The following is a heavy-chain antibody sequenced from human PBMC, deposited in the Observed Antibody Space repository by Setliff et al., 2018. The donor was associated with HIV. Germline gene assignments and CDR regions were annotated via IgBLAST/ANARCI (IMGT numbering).Heavy chain of an antibody. CDR3: ARSIYGSGTYPLDV. J-gene: IGHJ4*02. CDR2: IYYTGST. CDR1: GGSIGIYY. Sequence: SETLSLTCTVSGGSIGIYYWSWLRQPPGKGLEWIGYIYYTGSTNYNPSLKSRVTISVDTSKNQFSLRLVSLTTADTAVYYCARSIYGSGTYPLDVWGPGTLVTVSS. V-gene: IGHV4-59*12. D-gene: IGHD3-10*01.